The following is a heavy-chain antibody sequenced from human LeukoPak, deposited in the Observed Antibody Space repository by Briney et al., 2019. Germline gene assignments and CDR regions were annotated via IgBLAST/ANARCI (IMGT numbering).Heavy chain of an antibody. Sequence: SETLSLTCAVYGGSFSGYYWSWIRQPPGKGLEWIGEINHSGSTNYNPSLKSRVTISVDTSKNQFSLKLSSVTAADTAVYYCARVRAMVWFDPWGQGTLVTVSS. CDR2: INHSGST. V-gene: IGHV4-34*01. J-gene: IGHJ5*02. CDR1: GGSFSGYY. D-gene: IGHD2-8*01. CDR3: ARVRAMVWFDP.